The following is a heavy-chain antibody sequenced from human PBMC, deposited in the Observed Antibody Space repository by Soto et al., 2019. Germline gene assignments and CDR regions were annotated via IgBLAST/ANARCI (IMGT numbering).Heavy chain of an antibody. CDR3: TTEPLHYYGSGSYYYYRRYYYHYYMDV. D-gene: IGHD3-10*01. CDR1: GFTFSNAW. CDR2: IKSKTDGGTT. Sequence: PGGSLRLSCAASGFTFSNAWMSWVRQAPGKGLEWVGRIKSKTDGGTTDYAAPVKGRFTISRDDSKNTLYLQMNSLKTEDTAVYYCTTEPLHYYGSGSYYYYRRYYYHYYMDVWGKGTTVTVSS. J-gene: IGHJ6*03. V-gene: IGHV3-15*01.